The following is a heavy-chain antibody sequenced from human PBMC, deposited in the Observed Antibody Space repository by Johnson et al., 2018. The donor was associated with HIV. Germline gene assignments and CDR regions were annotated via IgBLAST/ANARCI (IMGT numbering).Heavy chain of an antibody. CDR1: GFTFGDYH. D-gene: IGHD3-10*01. CDR2: MSRSGSTI. V-gene: IGHV3-11*04. J-gene: IGHJ3*02. Sequence: QVQLVESGGGLVRPGGSLRVSCAASGFTFGDYHMSWIRQAPGKGLEWISYMSRSGSTICNADSVKGRFTISRDNAKNPLYLQMNSLRGEDTAVSLCARGGEDGIWGQGTMVTVSS. CDR3: ARGGEDGI.